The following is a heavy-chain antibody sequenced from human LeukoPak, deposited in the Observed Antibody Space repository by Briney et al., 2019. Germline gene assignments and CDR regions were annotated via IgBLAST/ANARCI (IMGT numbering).Heavy chain of an antibody. V-gene: IGHV4-4*07. J-gene: IGHJ4*02. D-gene: IGHD1-26*01. CDR3: ARELRVWYSGSYYYFDY. CDR2: IYTSGST. CDR1: GGSISSYY. Sequence: SETLSLTCTVSGGSISSYYWSWIRQPAGKGLEWIGRIYTSGSTNYNPSLKSRVTMSVDTSKNQFSLKLSSVTAADTAVYYCARELRVWYSGSYYYFDYWGQGTLVTVSS.